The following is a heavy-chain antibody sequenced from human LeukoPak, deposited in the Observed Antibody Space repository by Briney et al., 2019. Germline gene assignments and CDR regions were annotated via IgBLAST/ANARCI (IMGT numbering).Heavy chain of an antibody. D-gene: IGHD1-26*01. Sequence: GGSLRLSCAASGFTFSSYSMNWVRQAPGKGLEWVSSISSSSSYIYYGDSVKGRFTISRDNAKNSLYLQMNSLRAEDTAVYYCARYSGSYFDPFGTYGMDVWGQGTTVTVS. V-gene: IGHV3-21*01. J-gene: IGHJ6*02. CDR1: GFTFSSYS. CDR3: ARYSGSYFDPFGTYGMDV. CDR2: ISSSSSYI.